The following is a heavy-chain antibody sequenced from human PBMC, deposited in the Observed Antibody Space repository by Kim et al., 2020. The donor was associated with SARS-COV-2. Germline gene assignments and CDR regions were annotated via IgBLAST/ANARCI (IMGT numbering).Heavy chain of an antibody. CDR1: GFTFSSYS. CDR2: ISSSRSYI. V-gene: IGHV3-21*01. D-gene: IGHD2-15*01. CDR3: APLVVVPARWFDP. J-gene: IGHJ5*02. Sequence: GGSLRLSCAASGFTFSSYSMNWVRQAPGKGLEWVSSISSSRSYIYYADSVKGRFTISRDNAKNSLYLQMNSLRAEDTAVYYCAPLVVVPARWFDPWGQGTLVTVSS.